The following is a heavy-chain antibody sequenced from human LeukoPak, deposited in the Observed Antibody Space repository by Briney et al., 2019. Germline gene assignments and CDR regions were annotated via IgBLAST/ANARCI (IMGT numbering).Heavy chain of an antibody. V-gene: IGHV1-69*06. Sequence: KVSCKASGGTFSSYSISWVRQAPGQGLAWMGGIIPIFNTTNYARRFQGRVTLTADKSTSTAYMELDSLRSEDTAIYYCARGAPRKSGFYDAFDIWAQGTMVTVSS. CDR2: IIPIFNTT. CDR3: ARGAPRKSGFYDAFDI. J-gene: IGHJ3*02. D-gene: IGHD1-14*01. CDR1: GGTFSSYS.